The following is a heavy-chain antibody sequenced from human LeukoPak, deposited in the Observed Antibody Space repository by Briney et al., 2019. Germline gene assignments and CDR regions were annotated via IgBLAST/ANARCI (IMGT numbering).Heavy chain of an antibody. D-gene: IGHD6-13*01. CDR3: ARENVNRGSSWGYDYFGMDV. CDR2: MNPYSGIT. V-gene: IGHV1-8*01. J-gene: IGHJ6*02. Sequence: ASVKVSCKASGYTFTSSYDINWVRQAPGQGLEWMGWMNPYSGITGYTQKFQGRVAMTRDTSISTAYMELSSLTSEDAAVYFCARENVNRGSSWGYDYFGMDVWGQGTAVTVSS. CDR1: GYTFTSSYD.